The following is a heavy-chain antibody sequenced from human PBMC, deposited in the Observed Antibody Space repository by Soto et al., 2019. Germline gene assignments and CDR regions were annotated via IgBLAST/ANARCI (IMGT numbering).Heavy chain of an antibody. D-gene: IGHD4-4*01. CDR2: IIPIFGTA. Sequence: QVQLVQSGAEVKKPGSSVKVSCKASGGTFSSYAISWVRQAPGQGLEWMGGIIPIFGTANYAQKFQGRVTITAEKSTSTAYMELSSLRSEDTAVYYCSVNILTVATGRYYYYGMDVWGQGTTVTVSS. CDR1: GGTFSSYA. V-gene: IGHV1-69*06. J-gene: IGHJ6*02. CDR3: SVNILTVATGRYYYYGMDV.